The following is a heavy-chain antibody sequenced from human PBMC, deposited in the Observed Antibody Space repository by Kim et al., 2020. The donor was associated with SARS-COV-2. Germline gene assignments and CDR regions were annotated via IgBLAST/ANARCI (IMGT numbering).Heavy chain of an antibody. D-gene: IGHD3-16*02. J-gene: IGHJ4*02. CDR1: GFTFSSYS. CDR3: ARDESGYYDYVWGSYRAFDY. Sequence: GGSLRLSCAASGFTFSSYSMNWVRQAPGKGLEWVSSISSSRSYIYYADSVKGRFTISRDNAKNSLYLQMNSLRAEDTAVYYCARDESGYYDYVWGSYRAFDYWGQGTLVTVSS. CDR2: ISSSRSYI. V-gene: IGHV3-21*01.